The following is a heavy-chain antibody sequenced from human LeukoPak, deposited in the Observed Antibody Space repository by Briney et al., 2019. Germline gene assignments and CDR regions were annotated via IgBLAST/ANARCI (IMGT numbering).Heavy chain of an antibody. J-gene: IGHJ6*02. CDR1: GYTFTSYD. V-gene: IGHV1-8*01. Sequence: AASVKVSCKASGYTFTSYDINWVRQATGQGLEWMGWMNPNSGNTGYAQKFQGRVTMTRNTSISTAYMELSGLRSEDTAVYYCARGIWNDFYYYYGMDVWGQGTTVTVSS. CDR3: ARGIWNDFYYYYGMDV. D-gene: IGHD1-1*01. CDR2: MNPNSGNT.